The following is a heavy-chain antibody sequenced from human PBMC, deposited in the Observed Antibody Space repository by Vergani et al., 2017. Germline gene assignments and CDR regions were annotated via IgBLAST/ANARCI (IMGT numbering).Heavy chain of an antibody. D-gene: IGHD2-15*01. Sequence: QVQLQQWGAGLLKPSETLSLTCAVYGGSFSGYYWSWIRQPPGKGLEWIGEINHSGSTNYNPSLKSRVTISVATSKNQFSLKLSSVTAADTAVYYCARRPIVVVVAATHGFDYWGQGTLVTVSS. J-gene: IGHJ4*02. CDR1: GGSFSGYY. CDR3: ARRPIVVVVAATHGFDY. V-gene: IGHV4-34*01. CDR2: INHSGST.